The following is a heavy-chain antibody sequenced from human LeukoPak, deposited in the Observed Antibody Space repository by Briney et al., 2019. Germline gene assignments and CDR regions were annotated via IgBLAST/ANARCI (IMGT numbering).Heavy chain of an antibody. J-gene: IGHJ4*02. CDR2: IYSGGNT. D-gene: IGHD6-19*01. CDR3: ATGYSSDFYFFDY. CDR1: EFTVSNNY. V-gene: IGHV3-53*01. Sequence: GGSLRLSCAASEFTVSNNYMSWVRQVPGKGLEWVSVIYSGGNTYYADSVKGRFTISRDNSKNTVYLQMNSLRAEDTAVYYCATGYSSDFYFFDYWGQGTLVTVSS.